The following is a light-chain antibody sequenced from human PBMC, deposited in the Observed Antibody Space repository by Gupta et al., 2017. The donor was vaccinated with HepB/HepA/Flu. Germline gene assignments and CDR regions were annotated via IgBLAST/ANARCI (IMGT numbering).Light chain of an antibody. J-gene: IGKJ4*01. CDR2: DAS. CDR1: HSVSRY. CDR3: QQRTNWPALT. V-gene: IGKV3-11*01. Sequence: LTYSPATLSLSPGERATLSCRASHSVSRYLSWYQQKPGQAPRLLIYDASNRATGIPVRFSGSGSGTDFTLTISGLEPEDFAVYYCQQRTNWPALTFGGGTKVEIK.